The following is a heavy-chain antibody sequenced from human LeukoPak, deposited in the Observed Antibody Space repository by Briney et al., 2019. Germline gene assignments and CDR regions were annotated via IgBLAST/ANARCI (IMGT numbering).Heavy chain of an antibody. CDR3: ARGRNPRTAGYCSGGSCYRIGMDV. D-gene: IGHD2-15*01. V-gene: IGHV4-34*01. CDR2: INHSGST. J-gene: IGHJ6*02. CDR1: GGSFSGYY. Sequence: SETLSLTCAVYGGSFSGYYWSWIRQPPGKGLEWIGEINHSGSTNYNPSLKRRVTISVDTSKNQFSLKLSSVTAADTAVYYCARGRNPRTAGYCSGGSCYRIGMDVWGQGTTVTVSS.